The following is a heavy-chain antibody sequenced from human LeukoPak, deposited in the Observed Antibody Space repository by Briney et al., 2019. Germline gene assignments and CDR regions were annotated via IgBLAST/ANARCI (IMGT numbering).Heavy chain of an antibody. CDR3: ATGRGSSWYVENWFDP. CDR2: LSRSGINI. D-gene: IGHD6-13*01. CDR1: GFTFSSYE. J-gene: IGHJ5*02. V-gene: IGHV3-48*03. Sequence: GGSPRLSCAASGFTFSSYEMNWVRQAPGKGLEWVSYLSRSGINIYYADSVKGRFTISRDNAKNSLYLQMNSLRAEDTAVYYCATGRGSSWYVENWFDPWGQGTLVTVSS.